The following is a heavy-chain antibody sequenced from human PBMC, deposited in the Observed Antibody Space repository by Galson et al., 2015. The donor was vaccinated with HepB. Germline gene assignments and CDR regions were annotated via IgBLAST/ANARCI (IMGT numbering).Heavy chain of an antibody. CDR1: GFTFSNYW. D-gene: IGHD2-2*01. J-gene: IGHJ6*02. CDR3: ASSLCRSTTCYWGYHAMDV. CDR2: VNSDGSST. V-gene: IGHV3-74*01. Sequence: SLRLSCAASGFTFSNYWMHWVRQAPGKGLVWVSRVNSDGSSTSYADSVKGRFAISRDNAKSTLYLQMNSLKAEDTAVYYCASSLCRSTTCYWGYHAMDVWGQGTTVTVSS.